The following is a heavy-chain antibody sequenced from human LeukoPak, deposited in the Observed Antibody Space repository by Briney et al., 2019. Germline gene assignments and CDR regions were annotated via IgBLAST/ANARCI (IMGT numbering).Heavy chain of an antibody. V-gene: IGHV4-59*01. J-gene: IGHJ3*02. Sequence: PSETLSLTCTVSGGSISSYYWSWIRQPPGKGLEWIGYIYYSGSTNYNPSLKSRVTTSVDTSKNQFSLKLSSVTAADTAVYYCARGGNNDAFDIWGQGTMVTVSS. CDR1: GGSISSYY. D-gene: IGHD3-16*01. CDR3: ARGGNNDAFDI. CDR2: IYYSGST.